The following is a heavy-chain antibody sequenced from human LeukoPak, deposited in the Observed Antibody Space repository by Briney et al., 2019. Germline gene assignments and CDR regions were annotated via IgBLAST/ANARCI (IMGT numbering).Heavy chain of an antibody. J-gene: IGHJ4*02. CDR1: GGSISSYY. CDR3: ARGIMRYSSGWYPVLDY. D-gene: IGHD6-19*01. CDR2: IYYSGST. Sequence: SETLSLTCTVSGGSISSYYWSWIRQPPGKGLEWIGYIYYSGSTNYNPSLKSRVTISVDTSKNQFSLKLSSVTAADTAVYYCARGIMRYSSGWYPVLDYWGQGTLVTVSS. V-gene: IGHV4-59*01.